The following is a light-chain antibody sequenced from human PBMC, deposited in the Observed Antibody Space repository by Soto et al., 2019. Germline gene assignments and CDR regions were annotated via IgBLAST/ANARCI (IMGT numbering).Light chain of an antibody. CDR3: HQYYKWPLT. CDR2: DAS. Sequence: EIVMTQSPATLSVSPGERATLSCRASQSVSTNLAWYQHQPGQAPRVLIYDASTRATDIPARFSGSGSGTDFTLTISSLLSEDFAVYYCHQYYKWPLTFGGGTKVDI. J-gene: IGKJ4*01. CDR1: QSVSTN. V-gene: IGKV3-15*01.